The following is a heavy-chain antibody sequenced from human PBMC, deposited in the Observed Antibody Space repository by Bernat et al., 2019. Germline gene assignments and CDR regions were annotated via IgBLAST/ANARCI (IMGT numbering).Heavy chain of an antibody. D-gene: IGHD2-15*01. Sequence: QVQLQESGPGLVKPSQTLSLTCTVSGGSISSGGYYWSWIRQHPGKGLEWIGYIYYSGSTYYNPSLKSRVTISVDTSKNQFSLKLSSVTAADTAVYYCARDRYCSGGSCKGLDAFDIWGQGIMVTVSS. CDR3: ARDRYCSGGSCKGLDAFDI. J-gene: IGHJ3*02. CDR2: IYYSGST. CDR1: GGSISSGGYY. V-gene: IGHV4-31*03.